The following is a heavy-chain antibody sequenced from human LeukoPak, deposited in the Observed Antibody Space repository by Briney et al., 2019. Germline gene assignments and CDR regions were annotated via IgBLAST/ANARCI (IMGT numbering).Heavy chain of an antibody. D-gene: IGHD6-13*01. Sequence: SVKVSCKASGGTYSSYTISWVRQAPGQGLEWMGGIIPMFGTANYAQKFQGRVTITMDESTSTAYMGLSSLRSEDTAVYYCARDAYSSNWYYYFEYWGQGTLLTVSS. CDR2: IIPMFGTA. V-gene: IGHV1-69*05. CDR3: ARDAYSSNWYYYFEY. J-gene: IGHJ4*02. CDR1: GGTYSSYT.